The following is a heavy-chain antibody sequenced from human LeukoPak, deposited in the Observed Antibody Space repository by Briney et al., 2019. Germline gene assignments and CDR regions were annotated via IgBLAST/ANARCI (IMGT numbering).Heavy chain of an antibody. D-gene: IGHD3-9*01. V-gene: IGHV4-30-4*07. CDR2: IYYSGGT. Sequence: YIYYSGGTYYNPSLKSRVTISVDTSKNQFSLKLSSVTAADTAVYYCARGILRYFDFLPYFDYWGQGTLVTVSS. CDR3: ARGILRYFDFLPYFDY. J-gene: IGHJ4*02.